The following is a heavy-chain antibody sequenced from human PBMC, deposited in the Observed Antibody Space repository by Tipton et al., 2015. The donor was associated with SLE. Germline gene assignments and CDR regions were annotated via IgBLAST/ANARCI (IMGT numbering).Heavy chain of an antibody. J-gene: IGHJ3*02. CDR1: GGSISSDRYY. Sequence: TLSLTCTVSGGSISSDRYYWSWTRQPAGKGLEWIGHIHTSGSTKYNPSLKRRVTISVDTSKNQFSLKLNSVTAADTAVYYCAIDYGGNHRAFDIWGQGTMVTVSS. V-gene: IGHV4-61*09. CDR3: AIDYGGNHRAFDI. CDR2: IHTSGST. D-gene: IGHD4-23*01.